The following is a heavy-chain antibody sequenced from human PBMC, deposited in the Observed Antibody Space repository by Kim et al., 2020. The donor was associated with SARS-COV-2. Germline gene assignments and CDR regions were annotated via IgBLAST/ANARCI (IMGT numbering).Heavy chain of an antibody. J-gene: IGHJ5*02. Sequence: VDSVKSRLPSSRDNARNSLYLQMNSLRADDTAVYYCARIRRSGTTDWFDPWGQGTLVTVSS. D-gene: IGHD1-1*01. V-gene: IGHV3-7*03. CDR3: ARIRRSGTTDWFDP.